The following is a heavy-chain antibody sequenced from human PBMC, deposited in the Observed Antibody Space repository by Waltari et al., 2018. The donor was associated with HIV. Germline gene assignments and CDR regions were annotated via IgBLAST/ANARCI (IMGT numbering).Heavy chain of an antibody. D-gene: IGHD6-13*01. J-gene: IGHJ6*03. CDR3: ARSSRIAAAGRQYYYYMDV. V-gene: IGHV4-34*01. CDR2: INHSGST. Sequence: QVQLQQWGAGLLKPSETLSLTCAVYGGSFSGYYWSWIRQPPGKGLEWIGEINHSGSTNYNPSLKSRVTISVDTSKNQFSLKLSSVTAADTAVYYCARSSRIAAAGRQYYYYMDVWGKGTTVTVSS. CDR1: GGSFSGYY.